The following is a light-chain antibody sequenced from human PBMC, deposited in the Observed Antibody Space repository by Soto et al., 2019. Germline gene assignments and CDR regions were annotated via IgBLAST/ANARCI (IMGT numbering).Light chain of an antibody. CDR2: GAS. CDR1: QSVSSN. V-gene: IGKV3-15*01. J-gene: IGKJ2*01. Sequence: EIVMTQSPATLSVSPGERATLSCRASQSVSSNFAWYQQKPGQAPRLLIYGASTRATGIPARFSGSGSGTEFTLTISSLQSEAFAVYYCQPYNNWPPYTFGQGTTLEIK. CDR3: QPYNNWPPYT.